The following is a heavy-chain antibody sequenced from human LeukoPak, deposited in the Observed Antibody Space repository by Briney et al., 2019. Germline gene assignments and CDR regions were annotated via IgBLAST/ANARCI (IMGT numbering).Heavy chain of an antibody. CDR2: IYYSGST. V-gene: IGHV4-59*01. CDR1: GGSISSYY. CDR3: ARGDYGDYEGYFDY. J-gene: IGHJ4*02. Sequence: PSETLSLTCTVSGGSISSYYWSWIRKPPGKGLEWIGYIYYSGSTNYNPSLKSRVTISVDTSKNQFSLKLSSVTAADTAVYYCARGDYGDYEGYFDYWGQGTLVTVSS. D-gene: IGHD4-17*01.